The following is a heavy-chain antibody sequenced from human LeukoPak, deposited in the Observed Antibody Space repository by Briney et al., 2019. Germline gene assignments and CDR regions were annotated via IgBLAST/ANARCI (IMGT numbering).Heavy chain of an antibody. D-gene: IGHD6-13*01. CDR2: TYYRSKWYN. V-gene: IGHV6-1*01. Sequence: SQTLSLTCAISGDSVSSNSAAWNWIRQSTSRGLEWLGRTYYRSKWYNDYAVSVKSRITINPDTSKNQFSLQLNSVTPEDTAVYYCASERVQQLAPNYYYYYGMDVWGQGTTVTVSS. CDR1: GDSVSSNSAA. J-gene: IGHJ6*02. CDR3: ASERVQQLAPNYYYYYGMDV.